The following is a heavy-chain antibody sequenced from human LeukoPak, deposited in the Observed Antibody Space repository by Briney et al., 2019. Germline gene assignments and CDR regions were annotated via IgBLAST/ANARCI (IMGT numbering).Heavy chain of an antibody. J-gene: IGHJ4*02. CDR3: AKDAFRGVFDY. CDR2: ISTSGGLSSI. Sequence: GGSLRLSCAASGFIFSSFSVNWVRQAPGKGLEWVSSISTSGGLSSIYYADSVKGRFTISRDNAKNSLYLQMNSLRAEDTAVYYCAKDAFRGVFDYWGQGTLVTVSS. V-gene: IGHV3-21*01. CDR1: GFIFSSFS. D-gene: IGHD2-8*02.